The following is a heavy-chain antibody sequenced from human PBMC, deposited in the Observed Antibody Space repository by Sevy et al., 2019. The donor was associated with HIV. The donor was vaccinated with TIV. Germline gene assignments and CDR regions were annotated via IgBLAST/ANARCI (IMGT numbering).Heavy chain of an antibody. CDR2: INPSGRST. CDR1: GYTFTTYY. D-gene: IGHD3-10*01. J-gene: IGHJ4*02. CDR3: AKDQYGTGSYTYDY. V-gene: IGHV1-46*01. Sequence: ASVKVSCKASGYTFTTYYMHWVRQAPGQGLEWMGMINPSGRSTSYAEKFQGRVTMTRDTSTSTVYMELSSLRSEDTAVYYCAKDQYGTGSYTYDYWGQGTLVTVSS.